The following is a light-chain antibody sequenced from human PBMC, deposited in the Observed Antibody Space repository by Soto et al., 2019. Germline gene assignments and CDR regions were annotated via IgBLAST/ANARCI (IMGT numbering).Light chain of an antibody. CDR1: QSLNTW. J-gene: IGKJ2*01. CDR3: QQYNSYPYT. CDR2: KTS. V-gene: IGKV1-5*03. Sequence: DVQMTQSPSSLSPSVGDRVTITCRASQSLNTWLAWDQQKPGKAPKLLIYKTSILESVVPSRFSGSGSGTEFTLTISSLQPEDSATYYCQQYNSYPYTFGQGTKLEIK.